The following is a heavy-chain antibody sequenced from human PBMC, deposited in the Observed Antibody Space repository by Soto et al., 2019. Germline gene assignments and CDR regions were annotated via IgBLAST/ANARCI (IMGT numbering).Heavy chain of an antibody. CDR1: GGTFSGYT. CDR3: ARDLRLRYFDSSHNNWFDP. V-gene: IGHV1-69*04. Sequence: SVKVSCKASGGTFSGYTISWVRQAPGQGLEWMGRIIPILGIANYAQKFQGRVTITADKSTSTAYMELSSLRSEDTAVYYCARDLRLRYFDSSHNNWFDPWGQGTLVTVSS. CDR2: IIPILGIA. D-gene: IGHD3-9*01. J-gene: IGHJ5*02.